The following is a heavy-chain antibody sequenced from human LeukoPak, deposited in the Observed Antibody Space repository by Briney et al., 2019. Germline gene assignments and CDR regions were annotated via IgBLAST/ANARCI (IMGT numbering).Heavy chain of an antibody. CDR2: ISYSGST. V-gene: IGHV4-59*08. J-gene: IGHJ4*02. D-gene: IGHD1-26*01. CDR3: ARPEVGATRGLDY. Sequence: SETLSLTCTVSGGSGSSDSWSWIRQPPGQGLEWIGYISYSGSTSYNPSLKSRVTISVDTSKNQFSLKLSSVTAADTAVYYCARPEVGATRGLDYWGQGTLVTVSS. CDR1: GGSGSSDS.